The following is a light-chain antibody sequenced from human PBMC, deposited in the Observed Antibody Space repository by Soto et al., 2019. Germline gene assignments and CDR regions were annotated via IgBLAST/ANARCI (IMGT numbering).Light chain of an antibody. CDR1: QDIRTS. Sequence: DIQMTQSPSSLSASVGARVSITCQASQDIRTSLSWFQQKPGRAPKLLIYGASNRETGVPSRFRGSGSGTDFTFTISSLQPEDIATYYCQHYDSLPPFTFGPGTKVDIK. V-gene: IGKV1-33*01. J-gene: IGKJ3*01. CDR3: QHYDSLPPFT. CDR2: GAS.